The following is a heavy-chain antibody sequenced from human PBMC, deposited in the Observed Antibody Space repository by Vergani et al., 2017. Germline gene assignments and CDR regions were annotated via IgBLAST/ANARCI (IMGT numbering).Heavy chain of an antibody. J-gene: IGHJ4*02. V-gene: IGHV3-15*01. Sequence: EVQLVESGGGLVKPGGSLRLSCAASGFTFSNAWMSWVRQAPGKGLEWVGRIKSKTDGGTTDYAAPVKGRFTISRDDSKNTLYLQMNSLRAEDTAVYYCAREGSGWPFDYWGQGTLVTVSS. D-gene: IGHD6-19*01. CDR2: IKSKTDGGTT. CDR1: GFTFSNAW. CDR3: AREGSGWPFDY.